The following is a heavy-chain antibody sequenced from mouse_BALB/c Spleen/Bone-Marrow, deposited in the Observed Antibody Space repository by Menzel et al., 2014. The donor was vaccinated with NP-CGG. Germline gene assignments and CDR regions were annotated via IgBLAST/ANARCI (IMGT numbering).Heavy chain of an antibody. D-gene: IGHD2-2*01. CDR1: GYIFTSYV. J-gene: IGHJ1*01. CDR2: INPYNDGT. CDR3: ARREDGYGTFYWYFDV. Sequence: EVQLAESGPELVKPGASVKMSCKASGYIFTSYVMHWVKQKPGQGLEWIGYINPYNDGTKYNEKFKGKATLTSDKSSSTAHLQRSSLTSEDSAVYYCARREDGYGTFYWYFDVRGAGTTGTVSS. V-gene: IGHV1-14*01.